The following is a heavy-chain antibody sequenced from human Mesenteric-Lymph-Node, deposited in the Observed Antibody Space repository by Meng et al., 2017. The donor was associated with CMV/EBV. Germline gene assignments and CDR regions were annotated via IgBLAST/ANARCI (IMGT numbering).Heavy chain of an antibody. CDR1: GDSVSSNSAA. J-gene: IGHJ6*02. V-gene: IGHV6-1*01. CDR3: ARELTFGGIKDFYFYGIDV. Sequence: SETLSLTCAISGDSVSSNSAAWNWIRQSPSRGLEWLGRTYYRSKWYNDYAVSVKSRITINPDTSKNQFSLQLNSVTPEDTAVYFCARELTFGGIKDFYFYGIDVWGQGTTVTVSS. D-gene: IGHD3-16*01. CDR2: TYYRSKWYN.